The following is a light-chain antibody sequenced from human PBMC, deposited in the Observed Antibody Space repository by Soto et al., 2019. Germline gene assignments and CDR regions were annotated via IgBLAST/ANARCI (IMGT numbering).Light chain of an antibody. V-gene: IGLV2-8*01. Sequence: QSALTQPPSASGSPGQSVTISCTGTSSDVGAYNYVSWYQHLPGKAPKLLIYEVTKRPSGVPDRFSGSKSGNTASLTVSGLQAEDEADYYCSSHGSINNFEVFGTGTKLTVL. J-gene: IGLJ1*01. CDR1: SSDVGAYNY. CDR3: SSHGSINNFEV. CDR2: EVT.